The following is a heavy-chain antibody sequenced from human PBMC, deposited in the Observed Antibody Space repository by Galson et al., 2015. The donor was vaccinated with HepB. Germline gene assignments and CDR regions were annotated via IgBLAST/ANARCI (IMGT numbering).Heavy chain of an antibody. J-gene: IGHJ6*02. CDR1: GFTFRSYA. Sequence: SLRLSCAASGFTFRSYAMSWVRQAPGKGLEWVSAISGSGGSTYYADSVKGRFTISRDNSKNTLYLQMNSLRAEDTAVYYCAKDAFWEGYCSSTSCYAYYYYGMDVWGQGTTVTVSS. CDR2: ISGSGGST. D-gene: IGHD2-2*01. V-gene: IGHV3-23*01. CDR3: AKDAFWEGYCSSTSCYAYYYYGMDV.